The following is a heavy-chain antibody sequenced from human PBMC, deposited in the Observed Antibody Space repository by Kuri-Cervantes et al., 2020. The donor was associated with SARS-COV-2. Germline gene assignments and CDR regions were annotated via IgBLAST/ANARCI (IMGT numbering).Heavy chain of an antibody. D-gene: IGHD6-6*01. Sequence: SGPTLVKPTETLTLTCTVSGFSLSNARMGVSWIRQPPGKGLEWIGEINHSGSTNYNPSLKSRVTISVDTSKNQFSLKLSSVTAADTAVYYCARGRGQPVTPRSIRANWFGPWGQGTLVTVSS. J-gene: IGHJ5*02. CDR1: GFSLSNARMG. CDR3: ARGRGQPVTPRSIRANWFGP. CDR2: INHSGST. V-gene: IGHV4-4*02.